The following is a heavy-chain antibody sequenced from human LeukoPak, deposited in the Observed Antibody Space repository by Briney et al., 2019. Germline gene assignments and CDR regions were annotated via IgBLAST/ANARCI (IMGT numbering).Heavy chain of an antibody. V-gene: IGHV3-21*01. CDR3: AVWGAFDY. Sequence: GGSLRLPCAASGFTFSSYSVNWVRQAPGKGLEWVSFISSSSNYIYYADSVKARFTISRDNAKNSQYLQMNSMRAEDTAVYYCAVWGAFDYWGQGTLVTVSS. D-gene: IGHD7-27*01. CDR2: ISSSSNYI. CDR1: GFTFSSYS. J-gene: IGHJ4*02.